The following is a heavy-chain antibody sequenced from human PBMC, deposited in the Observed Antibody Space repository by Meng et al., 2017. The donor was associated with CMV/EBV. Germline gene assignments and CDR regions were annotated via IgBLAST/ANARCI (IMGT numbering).Heavy chain of an antibody. CDR3: AHRGRIAAAGTDWFDP. D-gene: IGHD6-13*01. CDR1: GFSLSTSGVS. V-gene: IGHV2-5*02. J-gene: IGHJ5*02. CDR2: IYWDDDK. Sequence: ITLKVSGPALVKPTPALTLTCTFAGFSLSTSGVSVGWIRKPPGKALEWLALIYWDDDKRYSPSLKSRLTITKDTSKNQVVLTMTNMDPVDTATYYCAHRGRIAAAGTDWFDPWGQGTLVTVSS.